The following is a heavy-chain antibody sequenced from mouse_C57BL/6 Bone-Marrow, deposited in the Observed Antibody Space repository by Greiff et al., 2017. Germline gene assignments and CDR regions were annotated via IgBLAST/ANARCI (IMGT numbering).Heavy chain of an antibody. V-gene: IGHV1-85*01. CDR2: IYPGDGST. D-gene: IGHD1-1*01. J-gene: IGHJ1*03. Sequence: QVQLQQSGPELVKPGASVKLSCKASGYTFTSYDINWVKQRPGQGLEWIGWIYPGDGSTKYNEKFKGKATLTADTSSSTAYMQRHSLTSEDSAVYFCERAEFYGSSGDWYCDVCGTGTAVTVTS. CDR1: GYTFTSYD. CDR3: ERAEFYGSSGDWYCDV.